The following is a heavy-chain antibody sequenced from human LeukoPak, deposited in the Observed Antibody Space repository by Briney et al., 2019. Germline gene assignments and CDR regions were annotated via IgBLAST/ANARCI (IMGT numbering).Heavy chain of an antibody. CDR3: ARGGPIRWGRPFDY. J-gene: IGHJ4*02. Sequence: SQTLSLTCAISGDSISSNSAAWNWIRQSPSRGLEWLGRTYYRSKWYNDYAVSVKSRITINPDTSKNQFSLQLNSVTPEDTAVYYCARGGPIRWGRPFDYWGQGTLVTVSS. D-gene: IGHD2-21*02. CDR1: GDSISSNSAA. CDR2: TYYRSKWYN. V-gene: IGHV6-1*01.